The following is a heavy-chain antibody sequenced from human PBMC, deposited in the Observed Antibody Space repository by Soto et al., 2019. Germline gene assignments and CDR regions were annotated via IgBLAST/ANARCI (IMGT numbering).Heavy chain of an antibody. Sequence: QVQLQESGPGLVKPSQTLSLTCTVSGASISSGFYYWTWIRQFPGKGLEWIGYIYYRGSTYYNPSPKSRLTMSIDTSKNQFPLKLTSVTAADTAVYYGARAEEYSSPGGLFDPWGQGTLVAVSS. V-gene: IGHV4-31*03. CDR1: GASISSGFYY. D-gene: IGHD3-22*01. CDR3: ARAEEYSSPGGLFDP. CDR2: IYYRGST. J-gene: IGHJ5*02.